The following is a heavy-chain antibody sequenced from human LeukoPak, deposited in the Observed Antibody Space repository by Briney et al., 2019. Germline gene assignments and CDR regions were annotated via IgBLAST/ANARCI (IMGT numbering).Heavy chain of an antibody. CDR2: ISGSGGGT. V-gene: IGHV3-23*01. CDR3: AKDRGVVDIVATGY. Sequence: GGSLRLSCAASGFTFSSYAMSWVRQAPGKGLEWVSAISGSGGGTYYADSVKGRFTISRDNSKNTLYLQMNSLRVEDTAVYYCAKDRGVVDIVATGYWGQGTLVTVSS. D-gene: IGHD5-12*01. J-gene: IGHJ4*02. CDR1: GFTFSSYA.